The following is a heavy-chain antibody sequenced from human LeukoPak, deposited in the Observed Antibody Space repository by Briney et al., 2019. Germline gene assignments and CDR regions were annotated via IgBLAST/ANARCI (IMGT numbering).Heavy chain of an antibody. Sequence: ASVKVSCKASGYTFTSYDINWLRQATGQGLEWLGWMNPNSGVTDYAQNFQGRVTMTRDTSISTAYMDLSRLRSEDTAVYYCARDLPSTSNWELDYWGQGTLVTVSS. J-gene: IGHJ4*02. V-gene: IGHV1-8*02. CDR3: ARDLPSTSNWELDY. CDR2: MNPNSGVT. D-gene: IGHD7-27*01. CDR1: GYTFTSYD.